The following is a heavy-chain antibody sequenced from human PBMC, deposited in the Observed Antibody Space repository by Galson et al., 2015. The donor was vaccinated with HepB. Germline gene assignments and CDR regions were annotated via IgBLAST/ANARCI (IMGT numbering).Heavy chain of an antibody. Sequence: SLRLSCAASGFTFSDFYMSWIRQAPGKGLEWVSYIGNSGSTIYYADSVKGRFTISRDNAKNSLYLQMNSLRAEDTAVYYCARGAITVTSEGYYYFYYMDVWGQRDHGHRLL. J-gene: IGHJ6*03. CDR3: ARGAITVTSEGYYYFYYMDV. V-gene: IGHV3-11*01. D-gene: IGHD4-17*01. CDR1: GFTFSDFY. CDR2: IGNSGSTI.